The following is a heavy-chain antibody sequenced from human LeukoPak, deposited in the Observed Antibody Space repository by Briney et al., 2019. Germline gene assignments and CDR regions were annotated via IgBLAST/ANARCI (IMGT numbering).Heavy chain of an antibody. CDR3: ARTTEGGYTYGYFYYYYMDV. V-gene: IGHV4-59*01. CDR2: IYYSGST. Sequence: SETLSLTRTVSGGSITGYYWSWIRQPPGKGLEWIGYIYYSGSTNYNPSLKSRVTISVDTSKNQFSLKLTSVTAADTAVYYCARTTEGGYTYGYFYYYYMDVWGKGTTVTISS. D-gene: IGHD5-18*01. J-gene: IGHJ6*03. CDR1: GGSITGYY.